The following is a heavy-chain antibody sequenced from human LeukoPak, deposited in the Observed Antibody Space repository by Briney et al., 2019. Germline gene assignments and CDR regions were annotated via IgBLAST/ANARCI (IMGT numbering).Heavy chain of an antibody. D-gene: IGHD3-10*01. Sequence: SETLSLTCTVSAGSISSSSYYWGWIRQPPGKGLEWIGSIYYSGSTYYNPSLKSRVTISVDTSKNQFSLKLSSVTAADTAVYYCASLSAYGSGSYNSPFDYWGQGTLVTVSS. CDR1: AGSISSSSYY. CDR2: IYYSGST. V-gene: IGHV4-39*01. CDR3: ASLSAYGSGSYNSPFDY. J-gene: IGHJ4*02.